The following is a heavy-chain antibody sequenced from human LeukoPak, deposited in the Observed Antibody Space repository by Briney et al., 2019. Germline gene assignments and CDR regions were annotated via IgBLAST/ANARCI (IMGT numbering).Heavy chain of an antibody. Sequence: SETLSLTCTDSGGSISSYYWSWIRQPPGKGLEWIGYIYYSGSTNYNPSLESRVTISVDTSKNQFSLKLSSVTAADTAVYYCASSDMVRGILFDYWGQGTLVTVSS. CDR1: GGSISSYY. CDR3: ASSDMVRGILFDY. J-gene: IGHJ4*02. D-gene: IGHD3-10*01. V-gene: IGHV4-59*01. CDR2: IYYSGST.